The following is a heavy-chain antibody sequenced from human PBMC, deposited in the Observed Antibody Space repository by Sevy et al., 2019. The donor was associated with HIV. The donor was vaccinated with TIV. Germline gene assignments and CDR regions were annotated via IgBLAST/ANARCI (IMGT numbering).Heavy chain of an antibody. CDR1: GYTFTSYD. CDR2: MNPNSGNT. Sequence: ASVKVSCKASGYTFTSYDINWVRQATGQGLEWMGWMNPNSGNTGYAQKFQGRVTMTRNTSISTAYMELSSLRSEDMAVYYCARDPRIAAADAFDIWGLGTMVTVSS. CDR3: ARDPRIAAADAFDI. D-gene: IGHD6-13*01. V-gene: IGHV1-8*01. J-gene: IGHJ3*02.